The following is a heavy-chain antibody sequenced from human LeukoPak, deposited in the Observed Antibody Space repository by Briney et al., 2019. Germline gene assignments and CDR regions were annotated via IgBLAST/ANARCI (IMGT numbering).Heavy chain of an antibody. D-gene: IGHD3-10*01. CDR1: GGSISSYY. V-gene: IGHV4-59*08. Sequence: SETLSLTCTVSGGSISSYYWSGIRQPPGKGLEWIGYMYYSGSTKYNPSLKSRVTISVDTSKNQFSLRLSSVTAADTAVYYCARHLRGVIPHFDYWGQGNLVTVSS. CDR2: MYYSGST. CDR3: ARHLRGVIPHFDY. J-gene: IGHJ4*02.